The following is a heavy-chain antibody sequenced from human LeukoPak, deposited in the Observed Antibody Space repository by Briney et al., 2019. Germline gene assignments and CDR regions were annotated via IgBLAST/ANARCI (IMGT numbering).Heavy chain of an antibody. CDR3: ARNRVLQQLVREFDP. Sequence: SDTLSLPCTVSGGPLSRYYWRCMPQPTGRALEWIGCIVYSGCTNYYPSLKSRVTISVDTSKNQISLKLSSVTAADTAVYYCARNRVLQQLVREFDPWGEGTLVTVAS. CDR1: GGPLSRYY. CDR2: IVYSGCT. D-gene: IGHD6-13*01. J-gene: IGHJ5*02. V-gene: IGHV4-59*08.